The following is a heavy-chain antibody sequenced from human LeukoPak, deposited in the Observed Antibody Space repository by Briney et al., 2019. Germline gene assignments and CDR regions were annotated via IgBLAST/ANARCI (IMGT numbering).Heavy chain of an antibody. J-gene: IGHJ4*02. CDR2: IYHSGST. Sequence: SETLSLTCTVSGGSISTYFWTWIRQPPGKGLEWIGSIYHSGSTYYNPSLKSRVTISVDTSKNQFSLKLSSVTAADTAVYYCARVRGWSSIGDYWGQGTLVTVSS. V-gene: IGHV4-38-2*02. CDR1: GGSISTYF. CDR3: ARVRGWSSIGDY. D-gene: IGHD2-15*01.